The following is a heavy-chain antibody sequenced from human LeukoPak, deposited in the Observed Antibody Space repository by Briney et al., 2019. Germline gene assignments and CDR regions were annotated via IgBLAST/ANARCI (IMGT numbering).Heavy chain of an antibody. CDR1: GYTFTSYA. D-gene: IGHD6-19*01. CDR2: INTNTGNP. Sequence: GASVKVSCKASGYTFTSYAMNWVRQAPGQGLEWMGWINTNTGNPTYAQGFTGRFVFSLDTSVSTAYLQISSLKAEDTAVYYCARGEAVAGILYFDYWGQGTLVTVSS. CDR3: ARGEAVAGILYFDY. J-gene: IGHJ4*02. V-gene: IGHV7-4-1*02.